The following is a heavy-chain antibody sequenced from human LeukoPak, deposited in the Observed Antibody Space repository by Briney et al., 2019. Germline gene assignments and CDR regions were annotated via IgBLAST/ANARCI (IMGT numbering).Heavy chain of an antibody. D-gene: IGHD6-6*01. CDR3: AKSYSSSSGLIDY. CDR2: IWYGGSNK. V-gene: IGHV3-30*18. Sequence: PGRSLRLFCAASGFTFSSYGMHWVRQAPGKGLEWVAVIWYGGSNKYYADSVKGRFTISRDNSKNTLYLQMNSLRAEDTAVYYCAKSYSSSSGLIDYWGQGTLVTVSS. CDR1: GFTFSSYG. J-gene: IGHJ4*02.